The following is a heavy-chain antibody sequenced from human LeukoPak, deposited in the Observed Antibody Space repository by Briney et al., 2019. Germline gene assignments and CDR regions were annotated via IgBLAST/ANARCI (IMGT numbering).Heavy chain of an antibody. J-gene: IGHJ4*02. CDR2: ISTSGNT. Sequence: SETLSLTGTVSGDSMGNDYWSWFRQSAGKGPEWIGRISTSGNTDYNPSLRSRVTMSMDTSRDQFSLTLTSMTAADTAVYYCARNELRSYGLVHYWGQGTLVTVSS. CDR1: GDSMGNDY. D-gene: IGHD1-26*01. V-gene: IGHV4-4*07. CDR3: ARNELRSYGLVHY.